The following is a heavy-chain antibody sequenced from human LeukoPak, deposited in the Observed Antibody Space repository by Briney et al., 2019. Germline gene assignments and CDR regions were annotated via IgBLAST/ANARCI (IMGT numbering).Heavy chain of an antibody. J-gene: IGHJ4*02. D-gene: IGHD3-3*01. CDR1: GFTFSSYE. V-gene: IGHV3-48*01. CDR2: ISSSSSTI. Sequence: GGSLRLSCAASGFTFSSYEMNWVRQAPGKGLEWVSYISSSSSTIYYADSVKGRFTISRDNAKNSLYLQMNSLRAEDTAVYYCARDPRSITIFGVVSRFRDYWGQGTLVTVSS. CDR3: ARDPRSITIFGVVSRFRDY.